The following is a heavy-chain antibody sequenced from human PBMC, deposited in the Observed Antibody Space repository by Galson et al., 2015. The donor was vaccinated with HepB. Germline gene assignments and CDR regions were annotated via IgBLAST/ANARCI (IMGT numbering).Heavy chain of an antibody. V-gene: IGHV3-48*04. J-gene: IGHJ4*02. CDR3: ARDRTHSHYSSGFGPTLGWRY. CDR2: ISSSSSTI. Sequence: SLRLSCAASGFTFSSYSMNWVRQAPGEGLEWVSYISSSSSTIYYADSVKGRFTISRDNAKNSLYLQMNSLRAEDTAVYYCARDRTHSHYSSGFGPTLGWRYWGQGTLVTVSS. CDR1: GFTFSSYS. D-gene: IGHD6-19*01.